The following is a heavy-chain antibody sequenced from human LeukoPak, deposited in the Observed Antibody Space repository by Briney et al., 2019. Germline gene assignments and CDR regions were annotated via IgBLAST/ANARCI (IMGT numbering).Heavy chain of an antibody. D-gene: IGHD2-2*01. CDR2: INTNTGNP. Sequence: ASVKVSCKASGYTFTSYAMNWVRQAPGQGLEWMGWINTNTGNPTYAQGFTGRLVFSLDTSVSTAYLQISSLKAEDTAVYYCARTFAPLIVVVPAAPDYWGQGTLVTVSS. V-gene: IGHV7-4-1*02. J-gene: IGHJ4*02. CDR3: ARTFAPLIVVVPAAPDY. CDR1: GYTFTSYA.